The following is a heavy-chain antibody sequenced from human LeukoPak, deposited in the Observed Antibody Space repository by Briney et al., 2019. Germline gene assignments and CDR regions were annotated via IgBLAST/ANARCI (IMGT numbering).Heavy chain of an antibody. D-gene: IGHD3-16*01. CDR3: ARTRNAALRLRHQGYFDY. Sequence: ASVKVSCKASGYTFTSYYMHWVRQAPGQGLEWMGMINPSGGSTSYAQKFQGRVTMTRDTSTSTVYMELSSLRSEDTAVYYCARTRNAALRLRHQGYFDYWGQGTLVTVSS. J-gene: IGHJ4*02. CDR2: INPSGGST. CDR1: GYTFTSYY. V-gene: IGHV1-46*01.